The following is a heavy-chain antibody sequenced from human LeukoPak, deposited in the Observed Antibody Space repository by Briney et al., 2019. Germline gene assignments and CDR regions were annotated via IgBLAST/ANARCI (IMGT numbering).Heavy chain of an antibody. D-gene: IGHD6-19*01. CDR1: GFTFSSYA. Sequence: GGSLRLSCAASGFTFSSYAMHWVRQAPGKGLEWVAVISYDGSNKYYADSVKGRFTISRDNSKNTLYLQMNSLRAEDTAVYYCASRYSSGWYFDYWGQGTLVTVSS. J-gene: IGHJ4*02. V-gene: IGHV3-30*14. CDR3: ASRYSSGWYFDY. CDR2: ISYDGSNK.